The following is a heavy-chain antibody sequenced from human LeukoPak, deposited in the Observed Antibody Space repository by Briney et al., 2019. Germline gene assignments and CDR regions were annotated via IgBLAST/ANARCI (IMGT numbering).Heavy chain of an antibody. CDR3: ATVEYGSYYYGMDV. CDR2: IIPIFGTA. CDR1: GGTFSSYA. V-gene: IGHV1-69*13. D-gene: IGHD4-23*01. Sequence: SVKVSCKASGGTFSSYAISWVRQAPGQGLEWTGGIIPIFGTANYAQKFQGRVTITADESTSTAYMELSSLRSEDTAVYYCATVEYGSYYYGMDVWGQGTTVTVSS. J-gene: IGHJ6*02.